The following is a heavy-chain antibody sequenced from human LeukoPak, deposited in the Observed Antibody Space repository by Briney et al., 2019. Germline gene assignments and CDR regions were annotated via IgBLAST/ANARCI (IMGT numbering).Heavy chain of an antibody. CDR2: IYSSGNT. Sequence: PSETLSLTCTVSGGSISSGGYYWNWIRQHPGKGLEWIGYIYSSGNTYYNPSLKSRITISLDTSENQFSLKLSSVTAADTAVYYCARAGEYCSSTSCARSREFDYWGQGTLVTVSS. CDR1: GGSISSGGYY. J-gene: IGHJ4*02. V-gene: IGHV4-31*03. D-gene: IGHD2-2*01. CDR3: ARAGEYCSSTSCARSREFDY.